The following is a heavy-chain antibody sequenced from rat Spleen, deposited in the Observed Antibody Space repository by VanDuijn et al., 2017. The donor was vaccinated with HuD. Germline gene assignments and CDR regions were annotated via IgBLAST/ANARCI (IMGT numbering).Heavy chain of an antibody. J-gene: IGHJ3*01. CDR3: ARRGSYVHLWFAY. CDR2: ISTVGGNT. D-gene: IGHD1-2*01. CDR1: GFTFNNFY. V-gene: IGHV5-25*01. Sequence: EVQLVESGGGLVQPGRSMKLSCAASGFTFNNFYMAWVRQVPTKGLEWVASISTVGGNTYYRDSVKGRFTISRDNAKSTLYLQMDSLRSEDTATYYCARRGSYVHLWFAYWGQGTLVTVSS.